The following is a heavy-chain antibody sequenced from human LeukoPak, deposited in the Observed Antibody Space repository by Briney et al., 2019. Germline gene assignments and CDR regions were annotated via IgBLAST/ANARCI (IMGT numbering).Heavy chain of an antibody. CDR2: VNRDGSET. CDR1: GFTLSNHW. J-gene: IGHJ6*02. CDR3: ARNNGMDV. V-gene: IGHV3-7*03. Sequence: GGSLRPSCAASGFTLSNHWMTWVRQVPGRGPEWVANVNRDGSETYYLDSVKGRFTISKDNAKNSLYLQMNSLRAEDTALYHCARNNGMDVWGQGTTVIVSS.